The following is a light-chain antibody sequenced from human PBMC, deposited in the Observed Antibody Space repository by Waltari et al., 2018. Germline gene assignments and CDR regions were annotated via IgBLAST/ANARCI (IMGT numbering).Light chain of an antibody. V-gene: IGKV2-30*01. CDR2: KVS. CDR1: QSLGYSDGNIY. J-gene: IGKJ2*03. CDR3: MQGTNWPQS. Sequence: DVVMTQSPLSLPVTLGQPDSIPCRSSQSLGYSDGNIYLNWFQQRPGQSPRRLIYKVSRRDSGVPDRFSGSGSGTDFTLRISRVEAEDVGLYFCMQGTNWPQSFGQGTKLEIK.